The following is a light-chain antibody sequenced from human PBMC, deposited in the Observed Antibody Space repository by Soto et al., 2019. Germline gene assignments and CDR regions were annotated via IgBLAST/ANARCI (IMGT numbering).Light chain of an antibody. CDR1: QSITSW. CDR2: DAS. CDR3: LHYNSYSRT. V-gene: IGKV1-5*01. Sequence: DIQMTQSPSTLSASVGDRVTITCRASQSITSWLAWYQQKPGKAPQLLIYDASSLESGVPSRFSGSGSGTEFTLTISSLQPDDFATYYCLHYNSYSRTFGQGTKVEI. J-gene: IGKJ1*01.